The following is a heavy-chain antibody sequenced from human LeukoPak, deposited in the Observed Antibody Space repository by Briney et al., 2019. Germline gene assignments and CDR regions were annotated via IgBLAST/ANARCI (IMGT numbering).Heavy chain of an antibody. Sequence: GGSLRLSCAASGFTFSSYWMHWVRQAPGKGLVWVSRINSDGSSTSYADSVKGRFTISRDNAKNTLYLQMNSLRAEDTAVYYCARGRADSIAAAGGDWFDPWGQGTLVTVSS. CDR2: INSDGSST. J-gene: IGHJ5*02. D-gene: IGHD6-13*01. CDR1: GFTFSSYW. V-gene: IGHV3-74*01. CDR3: ARGRADSIAAAGGDWFDP.